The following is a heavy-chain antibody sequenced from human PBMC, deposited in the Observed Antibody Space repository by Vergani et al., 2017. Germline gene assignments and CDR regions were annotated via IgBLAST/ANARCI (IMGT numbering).Heavy chain of an antibody. D-gene: IGHD2-2*01. CDR2: IKQDGSEK. V-gene: IGHV3-7*01. J-gene: IGHJ6*03. Sequence: EVQLVESGGGLVQPGGSLRLSCAASGFTFSSYWMSWVRQAPGKGLEWVANIKQDGSEKYYVDSVKGRFTISRDNAKNSQYLQMNSLRAEDTAVYYCARERGVVPAAMSHYYYYYYMDVWGKGTTVTVSS. CDR3: ARERGVVPAAMSHYYYYYYMDV. CDR1: GFTFSSYW.